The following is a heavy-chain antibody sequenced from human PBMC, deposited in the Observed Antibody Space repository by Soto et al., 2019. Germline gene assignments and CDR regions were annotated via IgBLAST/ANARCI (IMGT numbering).Heavy chain of an antibody. CDR1: GLSLSTSAVG. D-gene: IGHD3-10*01. Sequence: GPTLENPTQTLALTCTFSGLSLSTSAVGVAWIRQPPGKALQWLALIYWDDNKRYSPSLKNRLTITKDTSKNQVVLTMTNMDPVDTATYFCAHRRGFGEFSYWGQGTLVTVSS. CDR2: IYWDDNK. V-gene: IGHV2-5*02. CDR3: AHRRGFGEFSY. J-gene: IGHJ4*02.